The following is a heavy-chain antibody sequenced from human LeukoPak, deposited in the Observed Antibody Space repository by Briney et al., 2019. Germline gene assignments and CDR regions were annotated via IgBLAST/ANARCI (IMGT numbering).Heavy chain of an antibody. CDR1: GGSISSSSYY. D-gene: IGHD5-18*01. CDR3: ARLAGEYTYGPDP. J-gene: IGHJ5*02. V-gene: IGHV4-39*02. Sequence: SETLSLTCTVSGGSISSSSYYWGWIRQPPGKGLEWIGTIFYTGNTFYNPSLKSRVTLSVDTSKNHLYLKLSSVTAADTAGYYCARLAGEYTYGPDPWCQGTLVTVSS. CDR2: IFYTGNT.